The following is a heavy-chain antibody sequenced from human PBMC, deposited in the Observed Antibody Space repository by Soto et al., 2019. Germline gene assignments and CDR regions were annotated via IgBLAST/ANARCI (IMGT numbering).Heavy chain of an antibody. CDR2: IYHSGST. CDR1: GGYISDVGDC. J-gene: IGHJ4*02. Sequence: PSVTLSLTCTVAGGYISDVGDCWSWNRQPPGKGLEWIGYIYHSGSTYYNPSLKSRVTISVDRSKNQFSLKLSSVTAADTAVYYCARDLRYCTNGVCHYYFDYWGQGPLVTVSS. V-gene: IGHV4-30-2*01. CDR3: ARDLRYCTNGVCHYYFDY. D-gene: IGHD2-8*01.